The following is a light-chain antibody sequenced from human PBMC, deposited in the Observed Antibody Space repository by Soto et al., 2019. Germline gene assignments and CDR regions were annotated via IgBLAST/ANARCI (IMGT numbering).Light chain of an antibody. J-gene: IGLJ1*01. CDR1: SSDVGGYNY. V-gene: IGLV2-14*01. CDR2: DVS. CDR3: SSYTTSNTRQIV. Sequence: QSALTQPASVSGSPRQSITISCTGTSSDVGGYNYVSWYQQHPGKAPKFMIYDVSNRPSGVSNRFSGSKSGNTASLTISGLQAEDEADYYCSSYTTSNTRQIVFGTGTKV.